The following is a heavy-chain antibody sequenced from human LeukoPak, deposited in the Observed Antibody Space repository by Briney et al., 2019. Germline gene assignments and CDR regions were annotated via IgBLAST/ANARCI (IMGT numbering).Heavy chain of an antibody. CDR3: ARQYGLPTFDY. J-gene: IGHJ4*02. D-gene: IGHD5-12*01. CDR1: GFTFSSYA. Sequence: GSLRLSCTASGFTFSSYAMNWIRQPPGKGLEWIGSIYYSGSTYYNPSLKSRVTISVDTSKNQFSLNLSSVTAADTAVYYCARQYGLPTFDYWGQGTLVTVSS. V-gene: IGHV4-39*01. CDR2: IYYSGST.